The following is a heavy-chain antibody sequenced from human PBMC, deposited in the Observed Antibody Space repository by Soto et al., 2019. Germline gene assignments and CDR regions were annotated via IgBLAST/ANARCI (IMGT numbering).Heavy chain of an antibody. D-gene: IGHD7-27*01. CDR3: ARQDVLFLTGEWFYFDY. CDR2: ISYDGSNK. J-gene: IGHJ4*02. V-gene: IGHV3-30-3*01. CDR1: GFTFNSYA. Sequence: GGSLRLSCAASGFTFNSYAMHWVRQAPGKGLEWVAVISYDGSNKYYADSVKGRFTISRDNSKNTLYLQMNSLRAEDTAVYYCARQDVLFLTGEWFYFDYCGQGSLVPVYS.